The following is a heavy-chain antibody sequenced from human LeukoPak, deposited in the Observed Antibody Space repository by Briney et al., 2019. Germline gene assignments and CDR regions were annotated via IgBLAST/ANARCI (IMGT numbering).Heavy chain of an antibody. CDR1: GFTFSNYA. CDR3: ARDFGDSSEFFQH. D-gene: IGHD6-13*01. V-gene: IGHV3-21*01. J-gene: IGHJ1*01. Sequence: GGSLRLSCVVSGFTFSNYAMNWVRQAPGKGLEWVSALSGGSNYIYYGDSVKGRFTISRDNAKNSLYLQMNSLRAEDTAVYYCARDFGDSSEFFQHWGQGTLVTVSS. CDR2: LSGGSNYI.